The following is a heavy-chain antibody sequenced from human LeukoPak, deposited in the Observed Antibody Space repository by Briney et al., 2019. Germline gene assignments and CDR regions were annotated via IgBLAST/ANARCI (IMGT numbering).Heavy chain of an antibody. Sequence: PGGSLRLSCAASGFTFDDYAMHWVRQAPGKGLEWVSGISWNSGSIGYADSVKGRFTISRDNAKNSLYLQMNSLRAEDTAVYYCAKEDGATSDYWGQGTLVTVSS. CDR3: AKEDGATSDY. CDR1: GFTFDDYA. J-gene: IGHJ4*02. CDR2: ISWNSGSI. V-gene: IGHV3-9*01. D-gene: IGHD4-17*01.